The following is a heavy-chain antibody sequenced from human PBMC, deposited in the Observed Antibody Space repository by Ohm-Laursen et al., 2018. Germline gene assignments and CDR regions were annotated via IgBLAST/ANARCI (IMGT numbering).Heavy chain of an antibody. CDR2: ISSSGSTI. J-gene: IGHJ4*02. V-gene: IGHV3-11*04. CDR3: ATGGTWDLDF. Sequence: SLRLSCSASGFTFSDYYMSWIRQAPGKGLEWVSYISSSGSTIYYADSVKGRFTISRDNAKNSLYLQMNSLRADDTSIYYCATGGTWDLDFWGQGTLVTVSS. CDR1: GFTFSDYY. D-gene: IGHD1-26*01.